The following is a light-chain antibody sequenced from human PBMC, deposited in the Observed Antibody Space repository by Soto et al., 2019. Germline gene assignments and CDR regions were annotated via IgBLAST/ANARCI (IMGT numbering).Light chain of an antibody. J-gene: IGLJ1*01. CDR2: GDN. CDR1: SSNIGAPYD. Sequence: QSVLTQPPSVSAAQGQRVTISCSGSSSNIGAPYDVHWYQHLPGTAPKLLIYGDNNRPSGVPDRFSGSKSGTSASLAITRLQAEDEADYYCQSYDISLHNYVFGTGTKVTVL. V-gene: IGLV1-40*01. CDR3: QSYDISLHNYV.